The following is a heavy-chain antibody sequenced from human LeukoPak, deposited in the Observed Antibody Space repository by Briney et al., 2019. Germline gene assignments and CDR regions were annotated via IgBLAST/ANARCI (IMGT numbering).Heavy chain of an antibody. CDR1: GFTFSSYA. V-gene: IGHV3-23*01. J-gene: IGHJ4*02. Sequence: GGSLRLSCAASGFTFSSYAMSWVRQAPGKGLEWVSAISGSGGSTYYADSVKGRFTISRDNSKNTLYLQMNSLRAEDTAVYYCAKVRSRCSSTSCYIKVWGQGTLVTVSS. CDR3: AKVRSRCSSTSCYIKV. CDR2: ISGSGGST. D-gene: IGHD2-2*02.